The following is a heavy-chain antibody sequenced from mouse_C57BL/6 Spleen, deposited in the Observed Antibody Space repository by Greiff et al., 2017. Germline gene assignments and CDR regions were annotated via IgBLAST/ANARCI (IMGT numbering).Heavy chain of an antibody. Sequence: QVQLQQPGAELVRPGSSVKLSCKASGYTFTSYWMDWVKQRPGQGLEWIGNIYPSDSETHYNQNFKDKATLTVDKSSSTAYMQLSSLTSEDSAVYYCARRAYSDYAGAYWGQGTLVTVSA. J-gene: IGHJ3*01. CDR1: GYTFTSYW. CDR3: ARRAYSDYAGAY. CDR2: IYPSDSET. D-gene: IGHD2-4*01. V-gene: IGHV1-61*01.